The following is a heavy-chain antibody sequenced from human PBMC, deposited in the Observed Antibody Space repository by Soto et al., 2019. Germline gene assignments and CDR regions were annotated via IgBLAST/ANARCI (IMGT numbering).Heavy chain of an antibody. V-gene: IGHV4-39*01. CDR1: GGSISNSDYF. J-gene: IGHJ6*03. CDR2: ISHTGSP. Sequence: PSETLSLTCTVSGGSISNSDYFWAWMRQPPGKGLEWVGTISHTGSPRYNPSLKSRVTISVDTSKNQFSLRLPSVTAADTAVYYCARGPPSSAGVVPAAMHYYYYYMDVWGKGTTVTVSS. D-gene: IGHD2-2*01. CDR3: ARGPPSSAGVVPAAMHYYYYYMDV.